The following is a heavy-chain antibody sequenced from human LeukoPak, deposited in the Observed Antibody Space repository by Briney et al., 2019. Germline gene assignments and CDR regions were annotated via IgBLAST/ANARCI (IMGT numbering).Heavy chain of an antibody. Sequence: ASVKVSCKASGYTFNTYGISWVRQAPEQGLEWMGWISSSTGNTKYAQKVQGRVTMTTDTSTSTAYLQLRNLRSHDTAMYYCARLPLGYCGGTCCLEWGQGTLATVSS. D-gene: IGHD2-2*01. J-gene: IGHJ4*02. V-gene: IGHV1-18*01. CDR2: ISSSTGNT. CDR3: ARLPLGYCGGTCCLE. CDR1: GYTFNTYG.